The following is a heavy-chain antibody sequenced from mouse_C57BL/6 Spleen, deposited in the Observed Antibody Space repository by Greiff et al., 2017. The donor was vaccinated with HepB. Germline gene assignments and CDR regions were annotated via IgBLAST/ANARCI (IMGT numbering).Heavy chain of an antibody. J-gene: IGHJ4*01. Sequence: QVQLQQPGAELVKPGASVKMSCKASGYTFTSYWITWVKRRPGQGLEWIGDIYPGSGSTNYNEKFKSKATLTVDTSSSTAYMQLSSLTSEDSAVYYCARLRRIYYDYDGDAMDYWGQGTSVTVSS. D-gene: IGHD2-4*01. V-gene: IGHV1-55*01. CDR2: IYPGSGST. CDR3: ARLRRIYYDYDGDAMDY. CDR1: GYTFTSYW.